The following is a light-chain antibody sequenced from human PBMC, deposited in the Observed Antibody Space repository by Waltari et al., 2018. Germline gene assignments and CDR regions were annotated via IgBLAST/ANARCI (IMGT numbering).Light chain of an antibody. V-gene: IGKV1-5*03. J-gene: IGKJ4*01. CDR2: RAS. CDR1: QSISDF. Sequence: DIQMTQSPSTLSASVGDRVTITCRASQSISDFLAWFQKQPGEAPKVQNKRASNLESGVPSRFSGSGSGTDFTLTISSLQPDDFGTYYCQQYFRFPLTFGEGTKVEI. CDR3: QQYFRFPLT.